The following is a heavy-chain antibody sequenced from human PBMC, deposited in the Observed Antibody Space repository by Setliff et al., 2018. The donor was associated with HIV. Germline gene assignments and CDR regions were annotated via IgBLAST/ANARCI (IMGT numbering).Heavy chain of an antibody. CDR2: ITDSGNT. V-gene: IGHV4-59*01. CDR1: GASISSYY. Sequence: PSETLSLTCNVSGASISSYYWTWIRQSPGNRLEWLGYITDSGNTNHNPSLRRRVTISADTSKNQVSLRLRSVTAADTAVYYCARETQQSYNIVTGYNYYYGIDVWGQGTTVTV. CDR3: ARETQQSYNIVTGYNYYYGIDV. J-gene: IGHJ6*02. D-gene: IGHD3-9*01.